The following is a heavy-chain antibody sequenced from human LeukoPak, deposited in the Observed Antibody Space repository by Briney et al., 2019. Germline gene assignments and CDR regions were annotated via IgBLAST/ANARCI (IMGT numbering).Heavy chain of an antibody. CDR1: GFTFSSYA. CDR2: ISYDGSNK. V-gene: IGHV3-30-3*01. CDR3: ARDEEWLSRAAYYFDY. D-gene: IGHD3-3*01. J-gene: IGHJ4*02. Sequence: GRSLRLSCAASGFTFSSYAMHWVRQAPGKGLEWVAVISYDGSNKYYADSVKGRFTISRDNSKNTLYLQVNSLRAEDTAVYYCARDEEWLSRAAYYFDYWGQGTLVTVSS.